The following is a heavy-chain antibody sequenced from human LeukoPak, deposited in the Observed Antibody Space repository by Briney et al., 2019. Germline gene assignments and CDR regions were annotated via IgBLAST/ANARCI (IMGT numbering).Heavy chain of an antibody. D-gene: IGHD4-11*01. CDR3: ARGRRTTVPKY. Sequence: ASVKVSCKASGYIFTDYGVSWVRQAPGKGLEWMGWVSPNSGNTNYPQKFQDRVTMTTDTSTTTAYMELKGLTSDDTAVYYCARGRRTTVPKYWGQGTRVTVSS. CDR2: VSPNSGNT. V-gene: IGHV1-18*04. J-gene: IGHJ4*02. CDR1: GYIFTDYG.